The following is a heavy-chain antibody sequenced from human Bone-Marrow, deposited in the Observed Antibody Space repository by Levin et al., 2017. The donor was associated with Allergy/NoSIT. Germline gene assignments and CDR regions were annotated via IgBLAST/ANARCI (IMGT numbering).Heavy chain of an antibody. D-gene: IGHD3-3*01. V-gene: IGHV3-48*03. CDR3: ARGGVNRDFWSGYSLSDY. CDR1: GFTFSKYE. J-gene: IGHJ4*02. Sequence: GGSLRLSCAASGFTFSKYEMNWVRQAPGKGLEWVSYISSSGSAIYYADAVKGRFTTSRDNPKNSLYLQMNSLRAEDTAVYYCARGGVNRDFWSGYSLSDYWGPGTLVTVSS. CDR2: ISSSGSAI.